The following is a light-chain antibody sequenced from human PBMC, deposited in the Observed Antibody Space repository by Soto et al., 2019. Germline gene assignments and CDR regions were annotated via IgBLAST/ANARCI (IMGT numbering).Light chain of an antibody. Sequence: EIVLTQSPATLSLSPGERATLSCRASQSVGSSLAWFQHKPGQAPRLPIYDASNRATGIPARFSGSGSGTDFTLTISSLEPEDFAVYYCQQRSNWPRTFGQGTKLEIK. CDR1: QSVGSS. J-gene: IGKJ2*01. CDR3: QQRSNWPRT. CDR2: DAS. V-gene: IGKV3-11*01.